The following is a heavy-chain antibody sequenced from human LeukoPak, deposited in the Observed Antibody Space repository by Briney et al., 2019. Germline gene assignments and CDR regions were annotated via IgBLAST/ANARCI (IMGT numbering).Heavy chain of an antibody. D-gene: IGHD3-3*02. CDR3: ARDSGFISIYP. J-gene: IGHJ5*02. Sequence: ASVKVSCKASGYRFTGYYMHWVRQAPGQGLEWMGWVNPNSGGTNYAQKFQGRVTMTRDTSISTAYLDLSRLNFDDTAMYYCARDSGFISIYPWGQGTLVTVSS. CDR1: GYRFTGYY. CDR2: VNPNSGGT. V-gene: IGHV1-2*02.